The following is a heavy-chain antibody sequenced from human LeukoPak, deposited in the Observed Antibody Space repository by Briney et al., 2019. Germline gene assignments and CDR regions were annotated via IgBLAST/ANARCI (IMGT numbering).Heavy chain of an antibody. CDR3: ARVIAAAGPFIG. J-gene: IGHJ4*02. CDR1: GGSISSSSYY. V-gene: IGHV4-39*07. D-gene: IGHD6-13*01. CDR2: MYYSGSS. Sequence: SETLPLTCNVSGGSISSSSYYWGWIRQPPGKGLEWIGSMYYSGSSYYNPSLKSRVTISVDTSKNQFSLKLSSVTAADTAVYYCARVIAAAGPFIGWGQGTLVTVSS.